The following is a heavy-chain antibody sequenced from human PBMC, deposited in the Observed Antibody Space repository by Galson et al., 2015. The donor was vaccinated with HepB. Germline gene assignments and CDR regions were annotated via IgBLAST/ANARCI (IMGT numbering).Heavy chain of an antibody. Sequence: SLRLSCAGSGFTFSSYAMSWVRQAPGKGLEWVSHISGSSNSINYADSVKGRFTISRDNSKNTLYLQMNSLRAEDTAVYYCAKDLYSRVRSRGFDYWGQGTLVTVSS. V-gene: IGHV3-23*01. CDR3: AKDLYSRVRSRGFDY. CDR2: ISGSSNSI. D-gene: IGHD2-21*01. CDR1: GFTFSSYA. J-gene: IGHJ4*02.